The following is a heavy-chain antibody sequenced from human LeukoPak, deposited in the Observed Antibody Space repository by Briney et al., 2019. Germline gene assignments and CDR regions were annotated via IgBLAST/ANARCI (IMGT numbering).Heavy chain of an antibody. D-gene: IGHD3-10*01. Sequence: ASVKVSCKVSGYTLTELSMHWVRQAPGQGLEWMGRINPNSGGTNYAQKFQGRVTMTRDTSISTAYMELSRLRSDDTAVYYCARGPMVRGVIISWFDYWGQGTLVTVSS. V-gene: IGHV1-2*06. J-gene: IGHJ4*02. CDR1: GYTLTELS. CDR2: INPNSGGT. CDR3: ARGPMVRGVIISWFDY.